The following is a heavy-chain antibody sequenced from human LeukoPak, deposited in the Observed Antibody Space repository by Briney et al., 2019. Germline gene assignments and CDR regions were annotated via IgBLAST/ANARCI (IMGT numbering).Heavy chain of an antibody. J-gene: IGHJ5*02. D-gene: IGHD2-15*01. Sequence: GGSLRLSCAASGFTFRTNGMDWVRQAPGKGLEWVSFIRDDGSDKYYADSVKGRFTISRDNSENTLYFQMKSLRVEDTAVYYCARDQSHPNSGGSLCGPWGQGHLVSVSS. CDR1: GFTFRTNG. CDR2: IRDDGSDK. V-gene: IGHV3-30*02. CDR3: ARDQSHPNSGGSLCGP.